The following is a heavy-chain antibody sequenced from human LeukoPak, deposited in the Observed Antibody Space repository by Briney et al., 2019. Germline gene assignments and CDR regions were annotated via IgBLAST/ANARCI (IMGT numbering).Heavy chain of an antibody. V-gene: IGHV3-23*01. D-gene: IGHD1-26*01. CDR3: AKSPNSGSYGSFDY. CDR1: EFTVSGDY. Sequence: GGSLRLSCAASEFTVSGDYMTWVRQAPGKGLEWVSAISGSGGSTYYADSVKGRFTISRDNSKNTLYLQMNSLRAEDTAVYYCAKSPNSGSYGSFDYWGQGTLVTVSS. CDR2: ISGSGGST. J-gene: IGHJ4*02.